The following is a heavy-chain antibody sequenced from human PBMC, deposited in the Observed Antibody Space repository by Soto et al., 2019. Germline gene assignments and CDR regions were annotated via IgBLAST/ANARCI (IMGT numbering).Heavy chain of an antibody. D-gene: IGHD2-15*01. CDR3: ARVKWCGGSRWLDP. CDR1: GYTYISYS. CDR2: INVGNGNT. J-gene: IGHJ5*02. V-gene: IGHV1-3*05. Sequence: QVQVVQSGAEEKKPGASVKVSCKASGYTYISYSMHWVRQAPGQRLEWMGWINVGNGNTKYSQNFQGRVTIKQGTSGSTAYMEWSSLTAEDTAVYYWARVKWCGGSRWLDPWGQGTLVTVSS.